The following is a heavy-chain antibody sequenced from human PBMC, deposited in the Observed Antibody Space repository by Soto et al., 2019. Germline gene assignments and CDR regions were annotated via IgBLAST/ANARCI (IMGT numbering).Heavy chain of an antibody. V-gene: IGHV1-69*01. CDR1: GGTFSSYG. D-gene: IGHD3-3*01. J-gene: IGHJ6*02. CDR3: ARETIFGVIIRNYYYGMDV. Sequence: QVQLVQSGAEVKKPGSSVKVSCKASGGTFSSYGISWVRQAPGQGLEWIGGIIPISGTANYAQKFQGRVTIIADGSTSTAYMELSSLRSEDTAVYYCARETIFGVIIRNYYYGMDVWGQGTTVTVSS. CDR2: IIPISGTA.